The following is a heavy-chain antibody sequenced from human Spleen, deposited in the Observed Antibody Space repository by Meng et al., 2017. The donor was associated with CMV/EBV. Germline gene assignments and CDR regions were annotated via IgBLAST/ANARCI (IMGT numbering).Heavy chain of an antibody. V-gene: IGHV4-39*07. J-gene: IGHJ4*02. CDR3: ARAYYSGSGSSYYFDY. CDR1: GGSISSNSYY. Sequence: SETLSLTCTVSGGSISSNSYYWGWIRQPPGKGLEWIGSIYYSGSTYYNPSLKSRVTISVDTSKKQFSLKLTSVTAADTAVYYCARAYYSGSGSSYYFDYWGQGTLVTVS. CDR2: IYYSGST. D-gene: IGHD3-10*01.